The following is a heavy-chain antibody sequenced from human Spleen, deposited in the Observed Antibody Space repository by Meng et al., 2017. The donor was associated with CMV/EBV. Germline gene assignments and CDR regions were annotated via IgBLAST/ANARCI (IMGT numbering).Heavy chain of an antibody. J-gene: IGHJ6*02. Sequence: ASVKVSCKASGYTFTGHYIHWVRQAPGQGLEWMGWINPDSGGTRYAQKFQGRVTMTRDTSISTAYMELSRLRSDDTAVYYCARDREENGYSSSWYYYGMDVWGQGTTVTVSS. CDR1: GYTFTGHY. V-gene: IGHV1-2*02. CDR2: INPDSGGT. D-gene: IGHD6-13*01. CDR3: ARDREENGYSSSWYYYGMDV.